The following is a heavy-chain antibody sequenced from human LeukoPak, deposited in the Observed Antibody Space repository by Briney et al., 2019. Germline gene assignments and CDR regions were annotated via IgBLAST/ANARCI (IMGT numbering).Heavy chain of an antibody. CDR3: AKDPLSFYDSSGYRYFDY. CDR1: GFTFNNYA. D-gene: IGHD3-22*01. CDR2: ISGSGGST. J-gene: IGHJ4*02. V-gene: IGHV3-23*01. Sequence: GGSLRLSCAASGFTFNNYAMNWVRQAPGKGLEWVSGISGSGGSTYYANSVKGRFTISRDNSKNTLYLQMNRLRAEDTAVYFCAKDPLSFYDSSGYRYFDYWGQGTLVTVSS.